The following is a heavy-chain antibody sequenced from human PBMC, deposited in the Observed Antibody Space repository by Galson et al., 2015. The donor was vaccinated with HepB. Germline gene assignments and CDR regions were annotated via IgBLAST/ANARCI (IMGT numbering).Heavy chain of an antibody. D-gene: IGHD6-19*01. CDR1: GFTFSSYG. CDR2: ISYDGSNK. V-gene: IGHV3-30*03. Sequence: SLRLSCAASGFTFSSYGMHWVRQAPGKGLEWVAVISYDGSNKYYANSVKGRFTISRDNSKNTLYLQMNSLRAEDTAVYYCARQWQLNSFDYWGQGTLVTVSS. J-gene: IGHJ4*02. CDR3: ARQWQLNSFDY.